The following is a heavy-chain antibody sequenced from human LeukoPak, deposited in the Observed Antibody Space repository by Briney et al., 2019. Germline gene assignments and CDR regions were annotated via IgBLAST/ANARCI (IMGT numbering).Heavy chain of an antibody. Sequence: PGRSLRLSCAASGFTFSNYGMHWVRQAPGKGLEWVAAIWYDGVNKYYADSVKGRFTISRDNSKNTLYLQMNSLRVEDTAVYYCARLSSDFDYWGQGTLVTVSS. CDR1: GFTFSNYG. V-gene: IGHV3-33*01. CDR3: ARLSSDFDY. CDR2: IWYDGVNK. J-gene: IGHJ4*02.